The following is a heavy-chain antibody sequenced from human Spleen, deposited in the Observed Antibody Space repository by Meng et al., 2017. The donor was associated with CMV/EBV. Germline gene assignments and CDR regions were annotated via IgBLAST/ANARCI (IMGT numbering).Heavy chain of an antibody. J-gene: IGHJ4*02. CDR2: IYSGGSST. D-gene: IGHD1-7*01. CDR1: GFTFSSYA. V-gene: IGHV3-23*03. CDR3: AKPTTPNWNYGGFDY. Sequence: SGFTFSSYAMSWVRQAPGKGLEWVSVIYSGGSSTYYADSVKGRFTISRDNSKNTLYLQMNSLRAEDTAVYYCAKPTTPNWNYGGFDYWGQGTLVTVSS.